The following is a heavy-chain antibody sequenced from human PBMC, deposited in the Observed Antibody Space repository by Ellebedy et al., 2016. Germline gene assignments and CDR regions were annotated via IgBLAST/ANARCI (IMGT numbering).Heavy chain of an antibody. CDR2: IYYSGST. J-gene: IGHJ5*02. V-gene: IGHV4-30-4*01. Sequence: SETLSLXXTVSGGSISSYYWSWIRQPPGKGLEWIGYIYYSGSTYYNPSLKSRVTISVDTSKNQFSLKLSSVTAADTAVYYCARVPSPVENWFDPWGQGTLVTVSS. CDR1: GGSISSYY. D-gene: IGHD4-23*01. CDR3: ARVPSPVENWFDP.